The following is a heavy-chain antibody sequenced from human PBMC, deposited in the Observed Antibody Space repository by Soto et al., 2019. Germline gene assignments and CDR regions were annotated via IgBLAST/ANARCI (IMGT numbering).Heavy chain of an antibody. CDR1: EGTFNSYA. CDR3: ASGASRWYPYFFDS. D-gene: IGHD6-13*01. J-gene: IGHJ4*02. V-gene: IGHV1-69*01. CDR2: IIPYYNTL. Sequence: QAQVVQSGVEVRKPGSSVKLSCKASEGTFNSYAIAWVRQAPGQGLEWMGGIIPYYNTLNYAQKFQDRVTITADDSTKTVYMELSSLRSDDTAVYFCASGASRWYPYFFDSWAQGTLVTVSS.